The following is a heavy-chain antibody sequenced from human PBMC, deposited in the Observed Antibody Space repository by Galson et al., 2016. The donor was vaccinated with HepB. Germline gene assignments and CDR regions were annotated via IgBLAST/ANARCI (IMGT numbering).Heavy chain of an antibody. Sequence: SVKVSCKASNYTFTRYGISWVRQAPGQGLEWMGRISGYNDYTRYVQKFQGRVTMTTDTSTNTAHMELRSLTPDDPAMYYCARDRGVLLWLDHWGQGTLVTVSS. D-gene: IGHD3-10*01. V-gene: IGHV1-18*01. CDR2: ISGYNDYT. J-gene: IGHJ4*02. CDR3: ARDRGVLLWLDH. CDR1: NYTFTRYG.